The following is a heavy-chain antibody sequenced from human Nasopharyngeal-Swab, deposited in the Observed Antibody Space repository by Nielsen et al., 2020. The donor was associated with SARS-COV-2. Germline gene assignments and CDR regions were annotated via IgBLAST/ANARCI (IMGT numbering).Heavy chain of an antibody. V-gene: IGHV3-48*03. CDR2: ISSSGSTI. Sequence: GGSLRLSCAASGFTFSSYEMNWVRQAPGKGLEWVSYISSSGSTIYYADSVKGRFTISRDNAKDSLYLQMNSLRAEDTAVYYCARERDGMDVWGQGTTVTVSS. J-gene: IGHJ6*02. CDR1: GFTFSSYE. CDR3: ARERDGMDV.